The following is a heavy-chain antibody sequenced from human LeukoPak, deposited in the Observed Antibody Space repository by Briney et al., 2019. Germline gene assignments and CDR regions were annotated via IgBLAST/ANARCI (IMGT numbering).Heavy chain of an antibody. Sequence: GASVKVSCKTSGYTFSGYFIHWVRQAAGQGLEWMGRINAGSGGPEYAEDFQGRVTMTRDTSITTASMELSGLTSDDTAIYYCARDLSSTPHWELEYWGQGTLVTVSS. V-gene: IGHV1-2*06. D-gene: IGHD7-27*01. J-gene: IGHJ4*02. CDR1: GYTFSGYF. CDR2: INAGSGGP. CDR3: ARDLSSTPHWELEY.